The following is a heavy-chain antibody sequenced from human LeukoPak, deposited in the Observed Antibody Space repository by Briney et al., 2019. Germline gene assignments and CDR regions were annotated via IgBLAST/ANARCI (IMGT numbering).Heavy chain of an antibody. J-gene: IGHJ5*02. Sequence: SETLSLTCTVSGGSISSSPYYWGWIRQPPGKGLEWIGSIYYSGATHYSPSLESRVTISVDTSKNQFSLKLASVTAADTAIYYCAKGAGGFSYYNWFDPWGQGTLVTVSS. CDR1: GGSISSSPYY. V-gene: IGHV4-39*07. D-gene: IGHD5-18*01. CDR2: IYYSGAT. CDR3: AKGAGGFSYYNWFDP.